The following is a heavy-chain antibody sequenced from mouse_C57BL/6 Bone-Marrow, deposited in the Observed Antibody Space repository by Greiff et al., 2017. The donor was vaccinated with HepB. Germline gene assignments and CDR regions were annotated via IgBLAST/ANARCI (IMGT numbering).Heavy chain of an antibody. CDR3: AIGSSYWYFDV. Sequence: QVQLQQPGAELVRPGSSVKLSCKASGYTFTSYWMHWVKQRPIQGLEWIGNIYPSDSETHYNQKFKDKATLTVDKSSSTAYMQLSSLTSEDSAVYYCAIGSSYWYFDVWGTVTTVTVSS. CDR2: IYPSDSET. V-gene: IGHV1-52*01. D-gene: IGHD1-1*01. J-gene: IGHJ1*03. CDR1: GYTFTSYW.